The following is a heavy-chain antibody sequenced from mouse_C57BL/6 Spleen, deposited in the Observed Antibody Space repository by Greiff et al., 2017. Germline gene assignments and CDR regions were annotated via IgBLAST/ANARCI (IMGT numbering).Heavy chain of an antibody. J-gene: IGHJ2*01. CDR3: ARRVNWDYFDY. CDR2: IDPSDSYN. V-gene: IGHV1-50*01. D-gene: IGHD4-1*01. CDR1: GYTFTSYW. Sequence: QVQLQQPGAELVKPGASVKLSCKASGYTFTSYWMQWVKQRPGQGLEWIGEIDPSDSYNNYNQKFEGKSTFTGATSPSTAYMHLSSLTSEDTAIYYCARRVNWDYFDYWGQGTTLTVS.